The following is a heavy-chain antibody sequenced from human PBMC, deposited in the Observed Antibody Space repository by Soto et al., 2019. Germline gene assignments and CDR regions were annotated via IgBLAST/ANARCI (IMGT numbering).Heavy chain of an antibody. CDR1: GXTFASYG. Sequence: ASVKVSCKASGXTFASYGISWGRQAPGQGLEWMGWISAYNGNTNYAQKLQGRVTMTTDTSTSTAYMELRSLRSDDTAVYYCARAVGFLPGYYGLGQADYYFDFWGQGTLVTVSS. J-gene: IGHJ4*02. CDR2: ISAYNGNT. D-gene: IGHD3-10*01. CDR3: ARAVGFLPGYYGLGQADYYFDF. V-gene: IGHV1-18*01.